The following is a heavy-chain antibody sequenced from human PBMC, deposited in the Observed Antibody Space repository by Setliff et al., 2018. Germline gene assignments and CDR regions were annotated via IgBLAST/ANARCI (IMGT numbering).Heavy chain of an antibody. Sequence: PGWSLRLSCAASGFTFSSYTMSWVRQAPGKGLEWVSAISGSGGNTYYADSVKGRFTISRDNSNNTLYLQMNSLRADDTATYYCAKDDQIRGHNLDYWGQGTLVTVAS. CDR3: AKDDQIRGHNLDY. CDR2: ISGSGGNT. V-gene: IGHV3-23*01. D-gene: IGHD3-10*01. CDR1: GFTFSSYT. J-gene: IGHJ4*02.